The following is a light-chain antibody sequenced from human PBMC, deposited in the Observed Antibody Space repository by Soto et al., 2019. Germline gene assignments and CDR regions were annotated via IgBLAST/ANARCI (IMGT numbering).Light chain of an antibody. CDR2: AAS. Sequence: DIQLTQSPSFLSASVGDRVTITCRASQGISSYLAWYQQKPGKAPKLLIYAASTLQSGVPSRFSGSGSGTEFTLTISSLQPEDFATYYCQQLNSYPRYTFGQGAKLAIK. J-gene: IGKJ2*01. CDR1: QGISSY. V-gene: IGKV1-9*01. CDR3: QQLNSYPRYT.